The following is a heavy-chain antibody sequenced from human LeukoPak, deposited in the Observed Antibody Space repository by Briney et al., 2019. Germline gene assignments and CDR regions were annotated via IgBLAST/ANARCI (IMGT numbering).Heavy chain of an antibody. CDR3: AKDHDYYASGPI. Sequence: GGSLRLSCAASGFTFGTYAMSWVRQGPGKGLEWVSAISGIGTYTYYADSVKGRFTISRDNSKNTLYLQMNSLRAEDTALYYCAKDHDYYASGPIWGQRTMVTVSS. J-gene: IGHJ3*02. D-gene: IGHD3-10*01. CDR1: GFTFGTYA. V-gene: IGHV3-23*01. CDR2: ISGIGTYT.